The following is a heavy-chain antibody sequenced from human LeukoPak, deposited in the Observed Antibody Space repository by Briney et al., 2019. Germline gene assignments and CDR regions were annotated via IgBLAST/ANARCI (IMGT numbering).Heavy chain of an antibody. CDR3: AKDWVALWFGASNPAVY. CDR2: ISGSGVNT. D-gene: IGHD3-10*01. J-gene: IGHJ4*02. CDR1: GFTFSTYA. V-gene: IGHV3-23*01. Sequence: GGSLRLSCAASGFTFSTYAMSWVRQAPGKGLEWVSGISGSGVNTYYADSVKGRFTISRDNSKNTLYLQMNSLRAEDTAMYYCAKDWVALWFGASNPAVYWGQGTLVTVSS.